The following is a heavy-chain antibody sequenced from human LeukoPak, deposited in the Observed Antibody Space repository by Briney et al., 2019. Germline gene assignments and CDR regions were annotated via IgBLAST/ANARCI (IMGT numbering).Heavy chain of an antibody. V-gene: IGHV3-23*01. CDR2: ISGIGTST. CDR3: ARDLEDGSPFDY. J-gene: IGHJ4*02. Sequence: GGTLRLSCAASGFIFGTYGMSWVRQAPGKGLEWVSGISGIGTSTYYADSVKGRFTISRDNAKNSLYLQMNSLRAEDTAVYYCARDLEDGSPFDYWGQGTLVTVSS. CDR1: GFIFGTYG. D-gene: IGHD1-26*01.